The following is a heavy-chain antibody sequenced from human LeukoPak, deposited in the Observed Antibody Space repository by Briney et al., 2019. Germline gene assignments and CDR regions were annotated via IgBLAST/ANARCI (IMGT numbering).Heavy chain of an antibody. J-gene: IGHJ4*02. CDR2: IYHSGST. CDR1: GGSISSSNW. Sequence: SETLSLTCAVSGGSISSSNWWSWVRQPPGKGLEWIGEIYHSGSTNYNPSLKSRVTISVDKSKNQFSLKLSSVTAADTAVYYCAKDRRDPRRGFDYWGQGTLVTVSS. V-gene: IGHV4-4*02. CDR3: AKDRRDPRRGFDY.